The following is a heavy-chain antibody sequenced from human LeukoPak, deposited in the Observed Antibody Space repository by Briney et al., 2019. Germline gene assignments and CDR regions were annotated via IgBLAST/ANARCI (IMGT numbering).Heavy chain of an antibody. CDR1: GGSISSGTYY. Sequence: SETLSLTCTVSGGSISSGTYYWGWIRQPPGKGLEWVGTIYYSGSTYYNPSLKSRVTISVDTSKNQFSLKLSSVTAADTAVYYCARAGSGTYYKGFDYWGQGTLVTVSS. J-gene: IGHJ4*02. CDR3: ARAGSGTYYKGFDY. V-gene: IGHV4-39*07. D-gene: IGHD3-10*01. CDR2: IYYSGST.